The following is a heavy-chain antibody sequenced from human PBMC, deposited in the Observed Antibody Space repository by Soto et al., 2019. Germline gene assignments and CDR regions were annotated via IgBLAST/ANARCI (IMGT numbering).Heavy chain of an antibody. CDR1: GSTFKSYA. CDR2: FIPIFVTT. J-gene: IGHJ3*01. V-gene: IGHV1-69*06. D-gene: IGHD3-22*01. CDR3: ATNDPYDSSASPDGFDV. Sequence: QVQLVQSGAAVRKPGSSVKVPCKASGSTFKSYAFNWVRQAPGQGLKWMGGFIPIFVTTNFAQEFQGRVTITADKSTGAAYLELISLRSDDTAVYYCATNDPYDSSASPDGFDVWGQGTMVTVSS.